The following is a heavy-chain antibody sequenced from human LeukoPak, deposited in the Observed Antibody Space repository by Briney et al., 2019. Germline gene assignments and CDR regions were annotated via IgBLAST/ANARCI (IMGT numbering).Heavy chain of an antibody. D-gene: IGHD3-10*01. V-gene: IGHV4-61*01. J-gene: IGHJ4*02. CDR2: IYYSGST. CDR1: GGYVSSGSYY. Sequence: SETLSLTCTVSGGYVSSGSYYWSWIRQPPGKGLEWIGYIYYSGSTNYNPSLKSRVTISVDTSKNQFSLKLSSVTAADTAVYYCARGSRYYGSGSYYSYWGQGTLVTVSS. CDR3: ARGSRYYGSGSYYSY.